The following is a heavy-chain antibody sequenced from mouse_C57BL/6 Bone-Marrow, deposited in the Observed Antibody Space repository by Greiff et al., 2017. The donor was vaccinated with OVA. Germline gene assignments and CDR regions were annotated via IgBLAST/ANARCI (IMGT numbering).Heavy chain of an antibody. CDR1: GFTFSSYG. CDR3: ARLRGGMDY. J-gene: IGHJ4*01. V-gene: IGHV5-6*01. CDR2: ISSGGSYT. Sequence: EVQLVESGGDLVKPGGSLKLSCAASGFTFSSYGMSWVRQTPDKRLEWVATISSGGSYTYYPDSVKGRFTISRDNAKNTLYLQMSSLKSEDTAMYYCARLRGGMDYWGQGTSVTVSS.